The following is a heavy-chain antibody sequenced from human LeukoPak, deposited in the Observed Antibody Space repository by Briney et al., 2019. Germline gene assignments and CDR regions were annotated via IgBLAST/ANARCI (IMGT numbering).Heavy chain of an antibody. CDR2: INHSGST. D-gene: IGHD1-1*01. CDR1: GGSFSGYY. CDR3: ARRSRGTGTTPRKFDP. J-gene: IGHJ5*02. Sequence: PSETLSLTCAVYGGSFSGYYWSWIRQPPGKGLEWIGEINHSGSTNYNPSLKSRVTISVDTSKNQFSLKQSSVTAADTAVYYCARRSRGTGTTPRKFDPWGQGTLVAVSS. V-gene: IGHV4-34*01.